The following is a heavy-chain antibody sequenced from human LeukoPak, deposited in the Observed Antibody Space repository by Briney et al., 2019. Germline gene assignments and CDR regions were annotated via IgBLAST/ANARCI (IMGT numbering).Heavy chain of an antibody. CDR1: GFTFSSYA. V-gene: IGHV3-23*01. D-gene: IGHD3-16*02. Sequence: GGSLRLSCAASGFTFSSYAMSWVRQAPGKGLEWVSAISGSGGSTYYADSVKGRFTISRDNSKNTLYLQMNSLRAEDTAVYYCAKNSYDYVWGSYRSVKANDYWGQGTLVTVSS. CDR2: ISGSGGST. CDR3: AKNSYDYVWGSYRSVKANDY. J-gene: IGHJ4*02.